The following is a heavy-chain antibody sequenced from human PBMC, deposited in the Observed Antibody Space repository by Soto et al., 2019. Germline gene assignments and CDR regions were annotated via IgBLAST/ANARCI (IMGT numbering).Heavy chain of an antibody. Sequence: EVELLESGGTLVQPGGSLRLSCVASGFTFSSYAMSWVRQAPGKGLEWVASISASGGATLHADSVKGRFTIFRDNPKNTLHLQMNSLRVEDTAVYYCAKDVEGGRRYRGAFDYWGQGTQVTVSS. CDR3: AKDVEGGRRYRGAFDY. CDR2: ISASGGAT. D-gene: IGHD1-26*01. V-gene: IGHV3-23*01. J-gene: IGHJ4*02. CDR1: GFTFSSYA.